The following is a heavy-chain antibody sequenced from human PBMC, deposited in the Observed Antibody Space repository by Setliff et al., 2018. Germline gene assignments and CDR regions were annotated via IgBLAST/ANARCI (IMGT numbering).Heavy chain of an antibody. Sequence: ASVKVSCKTSGYTFSSYGISWVRQAPGQGLQWMGWISADNGHTKNVQEFQGRVTMTTDTTTSTAYMELRSLRSDDTAVYYCARERAYDGINYYGMDVWGQGTTVTVSS. D-gene: IGHD3-22*01. CDR2: ISADNGHT. J-gene: IGHJ6*01. CDR3: ARERAYDGINYYGMDV. CDR1: GYTFSSYG. V-gene: IGHV1-18*01.